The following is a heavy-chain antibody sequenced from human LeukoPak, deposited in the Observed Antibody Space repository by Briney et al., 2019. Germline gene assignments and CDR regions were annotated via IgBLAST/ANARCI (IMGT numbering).Heavy chain of an antibody. Sequence: GGSLRLSCAASGFTFTSYAMSWVRQAPGKGLEWVSVISGSGGSTYYADSVKGRFSISRDNSKNTLYLQMSSLRADDTAVYYCAKDSPYWFDPWGQGTLVTVSS. CDR1: GFTFTSYA. CDR2: ISGSGGST. J-gene: IGHJ5*02. CDR3: AKDSPYWFDP. V-gene: IGHV3-23*01.